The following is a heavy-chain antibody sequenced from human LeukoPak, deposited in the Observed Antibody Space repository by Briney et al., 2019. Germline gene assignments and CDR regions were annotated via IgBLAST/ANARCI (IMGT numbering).Heavy chain of an antibody. CDR3: ARSYYYDSSGYPPSAEYFQH. Sequence: PGGSLRLSCAASGFTFSSYGMHWVRQAPGKGLEWVAVIWYDGSNKYYADSVKGRFTISRDNSKNTLYLQMGSLRAEDMAVYYCARSYYYDSSGYPPSAEYFQHWGQGTLVTVSS. D-gene: IGHD3-22*01. V-gene: IGHV3-33*01. J-gene: IGHJ1*01. CDR1: GFTFSSYG. CDR2: IWYDGSNK.